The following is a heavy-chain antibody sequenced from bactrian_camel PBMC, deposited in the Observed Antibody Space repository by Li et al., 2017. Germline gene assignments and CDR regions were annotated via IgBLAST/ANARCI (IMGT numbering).Heavy chain of an antibody. D-gene: IGHD1*01. J-gene: IGHJ4*01. CDR3: TSAGFFTTMPAGSE. CDR2: IDNLGMT. CDR1: ANTNGDYC. Sequence: VQLVESGGGSVQSGGSLMLSCAVSANTNGDYCMGWLRQAPGKEREQVAVIDNLGMTSYADSVKGRFTISRDNAKNTLNLQMNGLKTEDTAMYYCTSAGFFTTMPAGSEWGQGTQVTVS. V-gene: IGHV3S53*01.